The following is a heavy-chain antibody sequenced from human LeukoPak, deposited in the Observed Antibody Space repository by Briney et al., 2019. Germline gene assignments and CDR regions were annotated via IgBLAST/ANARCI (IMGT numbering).Heavy chain of an antibody. Sequence: GGSLRLSCAASGFTFSSYGMHWVRQAPGKGLEWVAVISYDGSNKYYADSVKGRFTISRDNSKNTLYLQMNSLRAEDTAVYYCAEGTRRPVLRFLEWLSWDYFDYWGQGTLVTVSS. V-gene: IGHV3-30*03. CDR1: GFTFSSYG. CDR2: ISYDGSNK. D-gene: IGHD3-3*01. J-gene: IGHJ4*02. CDR3: AEGTRRPVLRFLEWLSWDYFDY.